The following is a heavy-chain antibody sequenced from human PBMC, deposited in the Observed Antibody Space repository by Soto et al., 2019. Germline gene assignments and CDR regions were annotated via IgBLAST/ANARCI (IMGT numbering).Heavy chain of an antibody. CDR1: GFTFSSYS. Sequence: EGQLVESGGGLVKPGGSLRLSCAASGFTFSSYSMNWVRQAPGKGLEWVSSISSSSTYIYYADSVKGRLTISRDNAKNSLYLQMNSLRVEDTAVYYCARDPDYGDYGYFDLWGRDTLVTVSS. CDR3: ARDPDYGDYGYFDL. CDR2: ISSSSTYI. V-gene: IGHV3-21*01. J-gene: IGHJ2*01. D-gene: IGHD4-17*01.